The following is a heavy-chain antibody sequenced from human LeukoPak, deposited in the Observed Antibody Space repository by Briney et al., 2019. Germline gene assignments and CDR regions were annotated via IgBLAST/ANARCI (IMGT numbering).Heavy chain of an antibody. CDR1: GGTFSSYA. CDR3: ARDHNWVVDY. CDR2: IIPIFGTA. J-gene: IGHJ4*02. D-gene: IGHD1-1*01. Sequence: ASVKVSCKASGGTFSSYAISWVRQAPGQGLEWMGGIIPIFGTANYAQKFQGRVTITADESTSTAYRALRSLRSDDTAVYYCARDHNWVVDYWGQGTLVTVSS. V-gene: IGHV1-69*13.